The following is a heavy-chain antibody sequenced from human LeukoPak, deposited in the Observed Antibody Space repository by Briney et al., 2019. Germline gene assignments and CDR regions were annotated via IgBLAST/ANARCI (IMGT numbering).Heavy chain of an antibody. Sequence: GGSVRLSCAASGFTFSSYSMNCVRQARGKGLEWVSSISSSSSYIYYADSVKGRFTISRDNAKNSLYLQMNSLRAEDTAVYYCARAVGSGSYSYYGMDVWGQGTTVTVSS. D-gene: IGHD3-10*01. CDR3: ARAVGSGSYSYYGMDV. V-gene: IGHV3-21*01. J-gene: IGHJ6*02. CDR2: ISSSSSYI. CDR1: GFTFSSYS.